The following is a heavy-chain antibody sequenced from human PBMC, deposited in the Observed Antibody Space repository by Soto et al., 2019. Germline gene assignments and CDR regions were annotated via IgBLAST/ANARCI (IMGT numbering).Heavy chain of an antibody. CDR3: ARVSEGDFWAYYYYGMDV. V-gene: IGHV1-69*13. D-gene: IGHD3-3*01. CDR2: IIPIFGTA. J-gene: IGHJ6*02. CDR1: GGTFSSYA. Sequence: GASVKVSCKASGGTFSSYAISWVRQAPGQGLEWMGGIIPIFGTANYAQKFQGRVTITADESTSTAYMELSSLRSEDTAVYYCARVSEGDFWAYYYYGMDVWGQGTTVTVSS.